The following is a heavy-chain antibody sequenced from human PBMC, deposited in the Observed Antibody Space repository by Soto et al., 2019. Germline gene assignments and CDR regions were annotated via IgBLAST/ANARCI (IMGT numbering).Heavy chain of an antibody. D-gene: IGHD3-10*01. CDR1: GFTFSSYA. J-gene: IGHJ4*02. Sequence: GGSLRLSCAASGFTFSSYAMSWVRQAPGKGLEWVSAISGSGGSTYYADSVKGRFSISRDNSKNTLYLQMNSLRAEDTAVYYCAKEPRITMVRGVFDYWGQGTLVTVSS. V-gene: IGHV3-23*01. CDR2: ISGSGGST. CDR3: AKEPRITMVRGVFDY.